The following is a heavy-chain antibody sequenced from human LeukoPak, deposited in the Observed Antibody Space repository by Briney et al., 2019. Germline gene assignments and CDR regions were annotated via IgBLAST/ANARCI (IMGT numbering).Heavy chain of an antibody. CDR3: ASSTVAWFDP. D-gene: IGHD4-23*01. V-gene: IGHV4-34*01. CDR2: INHSGST. CDR1: GGSFSGYY. J-gene: IGHJ5*02. Sequence: PSETLSLTCAVYGGSFSGYYWSWIRQPPGKGLEWIGKINHSGSTNYNPSPKSRVTISVDTSKNQFSLKLSSVTAADTAVYYCASSTVAWFDPWGQGTLVTVSS.